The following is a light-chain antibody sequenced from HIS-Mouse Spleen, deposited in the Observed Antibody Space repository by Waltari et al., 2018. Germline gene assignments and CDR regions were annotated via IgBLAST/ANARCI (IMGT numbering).Light chain of an antibody. Sequence: QSALTQPASVSGSPGQSITISCTGTSSDVGSYNLVPWYQPHPGKAPKLMIYEASRRPSAVSNRFSGSKSGNTASLTISGLQAEDEADYYCCSYAGSSTWVFGGGTKLTVL. V-gene: IGLV2-23*01. CDR1: SSDVGSYNL. CDR2: EAS. J-gene: IGLJ3*02. CDR3: CSYAGSSTWV.